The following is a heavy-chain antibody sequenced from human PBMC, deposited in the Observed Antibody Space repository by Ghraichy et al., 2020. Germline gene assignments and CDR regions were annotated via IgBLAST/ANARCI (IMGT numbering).Heavy chain of an antibody. V-gene: IGHV3-21*01. CDR2: ISSRTRYI. Sequence: GESLNISCVASGLMFSPNTMNWVRQAPGKGLEWVSSISSRTRYIYYADSVKGRFTISRDNAQNSLYLQMHSLRAEDTAVYYCSSGGGAGTPVLYHMDVWGLGTTVTVSS. D-gene: IGHD6-19*01. CDR3: SSGGGAGTPVLYHMDV. J-gene: IGHJ6*02. CDR1: GLMFSPNT.